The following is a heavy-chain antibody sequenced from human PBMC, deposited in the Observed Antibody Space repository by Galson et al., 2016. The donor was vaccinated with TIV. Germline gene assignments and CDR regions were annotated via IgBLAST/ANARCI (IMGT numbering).Heavy chain of an antibody. Sequence: SVKVSCKASGYTFTEYYIHWVRQAPGQGLEWMGWINPNSGGTMYAQKFQGWVTMTRDTSITTAYMELSRLKSDDTAVYYCAKIGHEHDAFDIWGQGTMVTVFS. CDR3: AKIGHEHDAFDI. CDR1: GYTFTEYY. J-gene: IGHJ3*02. V-gene: IGHV1-2*04. CDR2: INPNSGGT. D-gene: IGHD1/OR15-1a*01.